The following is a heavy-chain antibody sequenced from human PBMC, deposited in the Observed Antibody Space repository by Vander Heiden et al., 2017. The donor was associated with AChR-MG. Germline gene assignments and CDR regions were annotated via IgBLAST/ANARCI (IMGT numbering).Heavy chain of an antibody. CDR1: GFTFSGHG. D-gene: IGHD4-17*01. V-gene: IGHV3-30*18. CDR2: ISYDGSNK. J-gene: IGHJ4*02. CDR3: ANSRLLYGDYAALGY. Sequence: QVQLVESGGGVVQPGRSLRLSCAAPGFTFSGHGMHWVRQAPGKGLEWVAVISYDGSNKYYADSVKGRFTISRDNSKNTLYLQMNSLRAEDTAVYYCANSRLLYGDYAALGYWGQGTLVTVSS.